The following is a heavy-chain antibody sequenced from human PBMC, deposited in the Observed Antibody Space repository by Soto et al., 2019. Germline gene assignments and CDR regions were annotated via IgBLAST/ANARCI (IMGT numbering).Heavy chain of an antibody. J-gene: IGHJ4*02. Sequence: SETLSLTCTVSSGSISNYYWSWIRQSPGRGLEWIGYIYHGGGTRYNPSLKSGVTISADTAKNQISLQLKSVTAADTAVYYCARAREGLISYFDFWGQGTLVTVSS. CDR2: IYHGGGT. D-gene: IGHD1-26*01. V-gene: IGHV4-59*01. CDR1: SGSISNYY. CDR3: ARAREGLISYFDF.